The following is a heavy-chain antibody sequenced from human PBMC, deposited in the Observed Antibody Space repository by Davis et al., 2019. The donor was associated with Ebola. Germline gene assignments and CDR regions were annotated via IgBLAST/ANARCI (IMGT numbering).Heavy chain of an antibody. V-gene: IGHV5-51*01. D-gene: IGHD2-2*01. CDR2: IYPGDSDT. J-gene: IGHJ4*02. Sequence: GESLKISCKGSGYSFTSYWIGWLRQMPGKGLEWMGIIYPGDSDTRYSPSFQGQVTISADKSISTAYLQWSSLKASDTAMYYCARHYCSSTSCPEEIDYWGQRTLVTVSS. CDR3: ARHYCSSTSCPEEIDY. CDR1: GYSFTSYW.